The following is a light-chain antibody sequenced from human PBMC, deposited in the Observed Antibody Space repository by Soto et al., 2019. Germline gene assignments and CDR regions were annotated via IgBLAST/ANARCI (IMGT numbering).Light chain of an antibody. J-gene: IGKJ3*01. CDR3: QQYNSYPFT. CDR1: QSISSW. V-gene: IGKV1-5*03. Sequence: DIQMTQSPSTLSASVGDRVTITCRASQSISSWLAWYQQKPGKAPKLLIYKASSLESGVTPRFRGSGPEKEFTLTLSSLQPDDFATYYCQQYNSYPFTVGPGTKVDI. CDR2: KAS.